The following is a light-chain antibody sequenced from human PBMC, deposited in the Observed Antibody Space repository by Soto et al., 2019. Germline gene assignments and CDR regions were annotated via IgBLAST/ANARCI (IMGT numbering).Light chain of an antibody. Sequence: DIQMTQSPSSLSASVGNGVTITCRASQSISSYLNWYQQKPGKAPNLLIYAASTLQSGVPSRFSGRGSGTDFTLTISSMPTADSPHYYCQQTYRTPHTFGQGTRLEIK. CDR2: AAS. CDR1: QSISSY. J-gene: IGKJ5*01. CDR3: QQTYRTPHT. V-gene: IGKV1-39*01.